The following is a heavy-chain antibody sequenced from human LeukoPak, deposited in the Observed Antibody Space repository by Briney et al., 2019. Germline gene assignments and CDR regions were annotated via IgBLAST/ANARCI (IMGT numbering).Heavy chain of an antibody. Sequence: SETLSLTCAVYGGSFSGYYWSWIRQPPGKGLEWIGEINHSGSTNYNPSLKSRVTISVDTSKNQFSLKLSSVTAADTAVYYCAREVGFVAPRRNYYYYGMDVWGQGTTVTVSS. CDR3: AREVGFVAPRRNYYYYGMDV. D-gene: IGHD5-24*01. CDR1: GGSFSGYY. J-gene: IGHJ6*02. CDR2: INHSGST. V-gene: IGHV4-34*01.